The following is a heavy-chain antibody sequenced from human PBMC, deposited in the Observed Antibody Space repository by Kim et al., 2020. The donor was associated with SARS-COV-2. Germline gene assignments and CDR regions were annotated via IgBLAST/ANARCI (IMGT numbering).Heavy chain of an antibody. V-gene: IGHV4-34*01. CDR3: ASSYCSGGSCSLYYFDY. CDR2: INHSGST. CDR1: GGSFSGYY. Sequence: SETLSLTCAVYGGSFSGYYWSWIRQPPGKGLEWIGEINHSGSTNYNPSLKSRVTISVDTSKNQFSLKLSSVTAADTAVYYCASSYCSGGSCSLYYFDYWGQGTLVTVSS. J-gene: IGHJ4*02. D-gene: IGHD2-15*01.